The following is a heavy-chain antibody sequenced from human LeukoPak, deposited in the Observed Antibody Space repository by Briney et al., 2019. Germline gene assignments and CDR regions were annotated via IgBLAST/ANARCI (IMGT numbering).Heavy chain of an antibody. Sequence: PGGSLRLSCAASEFDFSSHAMTWVRQAPGKGLEWVSAISISGSKTYYADSVKGRFTISRDNSKNTLYLQMNSLRAEDTAIYYCAKDRVGATWHAAFDVWGQGTMVTVSS. D-gene: IGHD1-26*01. V-gene: IGHV3-23*01. CDR3: AKDRVGATWHAAFDV. CDR1: EFDFSSHA. CDR2: ISISGSKT. J-gene: IGHJ3*01.